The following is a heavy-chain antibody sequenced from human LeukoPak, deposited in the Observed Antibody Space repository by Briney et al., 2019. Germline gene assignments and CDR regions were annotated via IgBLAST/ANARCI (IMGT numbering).Heavy chain of an antibody. CDR2: LSPGGGTI. D-gene: IGHD6-19*01. Sequence: GGSLRLSCAASGFTFSDYHMNWIRQAPGKGLEWLSYLSPGGGTIYFADSVRGRFTIPRDNAKNSLYLQMSSLTADDTAVYYCTIGRDIAVAGPGGYFDHWGQGTLVTVSS. J-gene: IGHJ4*02. V-gene: IGHV3-11*01. CDR3: TIGRDIAVAGPGGYFDH. CDR1: GFTFSDYH.